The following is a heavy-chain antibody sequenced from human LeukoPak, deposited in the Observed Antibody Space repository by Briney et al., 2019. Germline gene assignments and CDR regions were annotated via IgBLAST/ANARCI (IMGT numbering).Heavy chain of an antibody. CDR1: GGSISSYH. V-gene: IGHV4-59*01. J-gene: IGHJ4*02. Sequence: SETLSLTCTFSGGSISSYHWNWIRQTPGKGLERIGYMYYTGVSNYNPSLKSRVAISVDSSKNQFSLKVTSVTAADTAIYYCTTIKRGDIFGYFDFWGQGALVTVSS. CDR3: TTIKRGDIFGYFDF. D-gene: IGHD5-18*01. CDR2: MYYTGVS.